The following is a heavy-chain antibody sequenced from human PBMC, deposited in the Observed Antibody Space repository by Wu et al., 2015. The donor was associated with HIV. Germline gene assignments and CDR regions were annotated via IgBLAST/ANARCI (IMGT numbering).Heavy chain of an antibody. CDR1: GYTFTSYG. CDR3: ARKGVDSIYYYYGMDV. CDR2: IIPIFGTA. Sequence: QVQLVQSGAEVKKPGASVKVSCKASGYTFTSYGISWVRQAPGQGLEWMGGIIPIFGTANYAQKFQGRVTITTDESTSTAYMELSSLRSEDTAVYYCARKGVDSIYYYYGMDVWGQGTTVTVSS. D-gene: IGHD4-11*01. V-gene: IGHV1-69*05. J-gene: IGHJ6*02.